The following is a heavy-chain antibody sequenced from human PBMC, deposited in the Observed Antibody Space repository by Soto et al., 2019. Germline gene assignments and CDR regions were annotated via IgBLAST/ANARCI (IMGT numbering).Heavy chain of an antibody. Sequence: QVQLVQSGAEVKKPGSSVKVSCKASGGTFSSYAISWVRQAPGQGLEWMGGIIPIFGTANYAQKFQGRGTSTADESTSTAYRERSSLRSEDTAVYYCARDNSDYGGNSSGSRCYYYYGMDVWGQGTTVTVSS. D-gene: IGHD4-17*01. CDR3: ARDNSDYGGNSSGSRCYYYYGMDV. J-gene: IGHJ6*02. CDR2: IIPIFGTA. CDR1: GGTFSSYA. V-gene: IGHV1-69*01.